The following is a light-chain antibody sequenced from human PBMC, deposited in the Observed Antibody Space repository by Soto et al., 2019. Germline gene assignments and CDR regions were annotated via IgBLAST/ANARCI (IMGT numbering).Light chain of an antibody. CDR1: QSVSSH. V-gene: IGKV3-20*01. CDR3: QQYGTSPPLT. J-gene: IGKJ4*01. Sequence: EIVLTQSPGTLSLSPGERATLSCRASQSVSSHLAWYQQRPGQAPRLLIYGASSRATGIPDRFSGSGSGTDFTLTISRLEPEDFALYYCQQYGTSPPLTFGGWTKVEIK. CDR2: GAS.